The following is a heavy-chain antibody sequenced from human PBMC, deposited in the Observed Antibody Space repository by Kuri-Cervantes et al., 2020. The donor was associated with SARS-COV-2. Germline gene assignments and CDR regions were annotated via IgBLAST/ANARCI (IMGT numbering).Heavy chain of an antibody. J-gene: IGHJ4*02. D-gene: IGHD6-19*01. CDR3: IAYPHGWVTGGGF. CDR2: IHSGGNT. Sequence: ESLKISCAVSGGSISSSDNYFWGWIRQPPGKGLEWIATIHSGGNTYYNVSLRSRLTMSVDTSKNQFSLRLTSVTAADMAAYYCIAYPHGWVTGGGFWGQGTLVTVSS. CDR1: GGSISSSDNYF. V-gene: IGHV4-39*03.